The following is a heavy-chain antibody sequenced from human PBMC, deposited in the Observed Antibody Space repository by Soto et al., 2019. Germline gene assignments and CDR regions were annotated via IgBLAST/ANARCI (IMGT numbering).Heavy chain of an antibody. J-gene: IGHJ6*02. V-gene: IGHV4-30-4*01. CDR3: ARRAGDYGPYGMDV. D-gene: IGHD3-9*01. Sequence: KPSETLSLTCTVSGGSISSGDYYWSWIRQPPGKGLEWIGYIDYSGSTFNNPSLKSRLTLSIDTSKNQFSLKLSSVTAADSAVYYCARRAGDYGPYGMDVWGQGTTVTAP. CDR1: GGSISSGDYY. CDR2: IDYSGST.